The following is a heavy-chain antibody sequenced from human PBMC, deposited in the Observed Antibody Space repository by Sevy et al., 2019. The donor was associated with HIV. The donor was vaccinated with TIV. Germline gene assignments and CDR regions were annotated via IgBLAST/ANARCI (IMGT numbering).Heavy chain of an antibody. CDR1: GYTFTGYY. Sequence: ASVKVSCKASGYTFTGYYMHWVRQAPGQGLEWMGWINPNSGGTNYAQKFQGWVTMTRDTSISTAYMELSRLRSDDTAGYYCARAISYYYDSSGYYWGYYFDYWGQGTLVTVSS. CDR3: ARAISYYYDSSGYYWGYYFDY. V-gene: IGHV1-2*04. J-gene: IGHJ4*02. CDR2: INPNSGGT. D-gene: IGHD3-22*01.